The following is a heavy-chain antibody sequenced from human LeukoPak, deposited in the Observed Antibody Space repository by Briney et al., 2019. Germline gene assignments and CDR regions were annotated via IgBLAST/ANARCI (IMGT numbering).Heavy chain of an antibody. CDR3: ARDLDGSGWYQLSGYFDL. CDR1: GFTFSSYW. CDR2: IDSDGSST. D-gene: IGHD6-19*01. J-gene: IGHJ2*01. V-gene: IGHV3-74*01. Sequence: GGSLRLSCAASGFTFSSYWMHWVRQAPGKGLVWVSRIDSDGSSTSYADSVKGRFTISRDNAKNTLYLQMNSLRAEDTAVYYCARDLDGSGWYQLSGYFDLWARGTLVTVSS.